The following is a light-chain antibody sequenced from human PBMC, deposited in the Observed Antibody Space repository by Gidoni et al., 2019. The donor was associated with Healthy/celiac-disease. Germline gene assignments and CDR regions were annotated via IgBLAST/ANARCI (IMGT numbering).Light chain of an antibody. CDR1: QSVSSN. CDR2: GPY. V-gene: IGKV3-15*01. Sequence: EIVMTQSPATLSVSPGERATLSCRASQSVSSNLAWYQQKPGQAPRLLIYGPYTRATGIPARFSGSGSGTEFTLTISSLQSEDFAVYYCQQYDNWPRTFGQGTKVEIK. J-gene: IGKJ1*01. CDR3: QQYDNWPRT.